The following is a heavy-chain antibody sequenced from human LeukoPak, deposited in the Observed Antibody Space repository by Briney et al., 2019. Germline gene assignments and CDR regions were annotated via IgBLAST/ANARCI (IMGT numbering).Heavy chain of an antibody. J-gene: IGHJ4*02. CDR3: ARVDSSGYYGSFDY. Sequence: SETLSLTCAVYGGSFSGYYWGWIRQPPGKGLEWIGEINHSGSTNYNPSLKSRVTISVDTSKNQFSLKLSSVTAADTAVYYCARVDSSGYYGSFDYWGQGTLVTVSS. D-gene: IGHD3-22*01. CDR1: GGSFSGYY. V-gene: IGHV4-34*01. CDR2: INHSGST.